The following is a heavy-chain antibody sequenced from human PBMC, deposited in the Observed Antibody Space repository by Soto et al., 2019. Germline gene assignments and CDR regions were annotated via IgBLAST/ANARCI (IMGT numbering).Heavy chain of an antibody. V-gene: IGHV3-7*01. Sequence: HPGGSLRLSCEASGFRFSDYWMTWVRQAPGKGLEWVANIKKDGSEKSYADSVKGRFTISRDNAKNSLYLQMSSLRVDDTAVYYCARRAAVTTNDYWGQGTLVTVSS. CDR1: GFRFSDYW. D-gene: IGHD4-17*01. CDR3: ARRAAVTTNDY. CDR2: IKKDGSEK. J-gene: IGHJ4*02.